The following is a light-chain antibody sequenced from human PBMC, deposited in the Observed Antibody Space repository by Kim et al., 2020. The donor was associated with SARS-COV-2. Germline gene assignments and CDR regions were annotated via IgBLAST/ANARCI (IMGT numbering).Light chain of an antibody. CDR2: YDS. Sequence: GRAGMVSGGWNGIGSRRVLWYQQKPGQAPVLVINYDSGRPSGSPERFSGSNSGNTAALTISRVEAGDEADYYCQVWDSSSDHRVVFGGGTKVTVL. CDR1: GIGSRR. J-gene: IGLJ2*01. CDR3: QVWDSSSDHRVV. V-gene: IGLV3-21*04.